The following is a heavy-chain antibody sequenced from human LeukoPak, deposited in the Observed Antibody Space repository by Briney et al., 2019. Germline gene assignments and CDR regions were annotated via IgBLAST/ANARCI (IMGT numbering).Heavy chain of an antibody. CDR2: VNPSGGDT. CDR1: GYILSSYN. V-gene: IGHV1-46*01. D-gene: IGHD2-21*02. J-gene: IGHJ4*02. CDR3: ARTYCAEDCSIRYFDY. Sequence: ASVKVSCKASGYILSSYNMHWVRQAPGQGLEWLGIVNPSGGDTKYAQKFQGRVTLTRDKSTSTVYMELSSLTSDDTAVYYCARTYCAEDCSIRYFDYWGQGTLVTVSS.